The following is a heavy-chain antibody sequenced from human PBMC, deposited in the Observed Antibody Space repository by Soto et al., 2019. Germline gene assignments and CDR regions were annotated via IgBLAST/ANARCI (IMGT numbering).Heavy chain of an antibody. CDR1: GFSFNTYG. D-gene: IGHD1-1*01. J-gene: IGHJ4*02. CDR2: GSDGTGST. CDR3: AKWNGYGHY. Sequence: EVQLLQSGGGLVQPGGSLRLSCAASGFSFNTYGVTWVRQAPGKRLEWVSGGSDGTGSTFYADSVKGRFTISRDNTNNTMYLQMNRLRVEDTAVYYCAKWNGYGHYWGQGTLVTVSS. V-gene: IGHV3-23*01.